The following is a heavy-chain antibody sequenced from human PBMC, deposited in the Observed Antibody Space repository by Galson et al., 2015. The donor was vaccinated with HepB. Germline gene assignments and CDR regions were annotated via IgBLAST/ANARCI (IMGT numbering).Heavy chain of an antibody. CDR2: ISSARNT. Sequence: SLRLSCAASGFTFSSLAMSWVRQAPGKGLEWVSTISSARNTYYADSVKGRYTISRDNSKDTLFLQMSSLRVEDTAIYYCVKKGTPASPGNYFDSWGQGTLVTVSS. CDR1: GFTFSSLA. CDR3: VKKGTPASPGNYFDS. D-gene: IGHD2/OR15-2a*01. V-gene: IGHV3-23*01. J-gene: IGHJ4*02.